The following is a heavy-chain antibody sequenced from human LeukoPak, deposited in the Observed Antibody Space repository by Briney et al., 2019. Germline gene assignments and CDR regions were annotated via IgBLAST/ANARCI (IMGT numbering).Heavy chain of an antibody. CDR3: ARFDSSWAGDFDY. CDR1: GGSISSGDYY. V-gene: IGHV4-30-4*08. Sequence: SETLSLTCTVSGGSISSGDYYWSWIRQPQGKGLEWIGYIYYSGSTYYNPSLKSRVTISVDTSKNQFSLKLSSVTTADTAVYYCARFDSSWAGDFDYWGQGTLVTVSS. CDR2: IYYSGST. J-gene: IGHJ4*02. D-gene: IGHD3-22*01.